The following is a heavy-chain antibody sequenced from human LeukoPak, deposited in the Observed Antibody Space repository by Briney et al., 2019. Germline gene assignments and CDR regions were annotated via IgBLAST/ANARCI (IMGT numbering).Heavy chain of an antibody. CDR2: IYYSGST. V-gene: IGHV4-39*07. J-gene: IGHJ4*02. D-gene: IGHD6-19*01. Sequence: SETLSLTCTVSGGSISSSSYYWGWIRQPPGKGLEWIGSIYYSGSTYYNPSLKSRVTISVDTSKNQFSLKLSSVTAADTAVYYCARPGYSSGWYISNWGQGTLVTVSS. CDR3: ARPGYSSGWYISN. CDR1: GGSISSSSYY.